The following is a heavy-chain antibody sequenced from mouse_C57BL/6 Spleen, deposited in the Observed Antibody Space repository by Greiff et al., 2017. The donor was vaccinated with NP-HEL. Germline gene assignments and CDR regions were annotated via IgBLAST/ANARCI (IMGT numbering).Heavy chain of an antibody. CDR3: ARYPIYYYGSSYVYYAMDY. Sequence: QVQLKQPGAELVKPGASVKLSCKASGYTFTSYWMHWVKQRPGQGLEWIGMIHPNSGSTNYNEKFKSKATLTVDKSSSTAYMQLSSLTSEDSAVYYCARYPIYYYGSSYVYYAMDYWGQGTSVTVSS. CDR2: IHPNSGST. J-gene: IGHJ4*01. CDR1: GYTFTSYW. V-gene: IGHV1-64*01. D-gene: IGHD1-1*01.